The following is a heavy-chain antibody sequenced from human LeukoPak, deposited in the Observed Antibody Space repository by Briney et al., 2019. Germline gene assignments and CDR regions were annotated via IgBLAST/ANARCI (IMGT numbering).Heavy chain of an antibody. J-gene: IGHJ4*02. D-gene: IGHD3-22*01. CDR1: GFTFSNYW. CDR2: INTDGRTT. V-gene: IGHV3-74*01. CDR3: AKQRDYYDSSGYYRGYYFDY. Sequence: GGSLRLSCAVSGFTFSNYWMHWVRQAPGMGLVWVSRINTDGRTTSYADSVKGRFTVSRDNPKNTLYLQMNSLRAEDTAVYYCAKQRDYYDSSGYYRGYYFDYWGQGTLVTVSS.